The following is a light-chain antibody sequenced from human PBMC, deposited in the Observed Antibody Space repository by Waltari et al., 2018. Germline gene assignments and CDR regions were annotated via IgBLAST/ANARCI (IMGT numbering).Light chain of an antibody. J-gene: IGKJ1*01. V-gene: IGKV1-39*01. Sequence: IQMTQSPSSLSASVGDRVTIACRASPSINNYLNWYQQKPGQAPKPLISASSSLLSGVPSRFSGSGSGTDFTLTISSLHTEDFATYYCQQSFSTLSWTFGQGTKVVFK. CDR3: QQSFSTLSWT. CDR1: PSINNY. CDR2: ASS.